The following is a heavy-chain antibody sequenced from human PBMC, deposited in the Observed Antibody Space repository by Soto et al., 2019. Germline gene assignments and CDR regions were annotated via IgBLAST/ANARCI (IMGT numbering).Heavy chain of an antibody. CDR1: GFTFDDYA. CDR3: AKDRDYYGSGSSFDY. V-gene: IGHV3-9*01. Sequence: EVQLVESGGGLVQPGRSLRLSCAASGFTFDDYAMHWVRQAPGKGLEWVSGISWNSGSIGYADSVKGRFTISRDNAKNSLYLQMNRLRAEDTALYYCAKDRDYYGSGSSFDYWGQGTLVTVSS. J-gene: IGHJ4*02. CDR2: ISWNSGSI. D-gene: IGHD3-10*01.